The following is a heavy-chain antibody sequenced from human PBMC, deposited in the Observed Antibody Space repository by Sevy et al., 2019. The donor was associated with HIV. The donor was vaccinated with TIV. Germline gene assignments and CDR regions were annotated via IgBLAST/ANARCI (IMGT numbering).Heavy chain of an antibody. D-gene: IGHD2-8*02. CDR1: GFRFSSYG. J-gene: IGHJ4*02. CDR2: ISGTGAST. V-gene: IGHV3-23*01. CDR3: AKDGGVNWDQYYFDS. Sequence: GGSLRLSCSASGFRFSSYGMTWVRQTPGKGLEWVSSISGTGASTDYADSVKGRFTISRDNSRNTLFRQMNTLRAEDTAVYYCAKDGGVNWDQYYFDSWGQGTLVTVSS.